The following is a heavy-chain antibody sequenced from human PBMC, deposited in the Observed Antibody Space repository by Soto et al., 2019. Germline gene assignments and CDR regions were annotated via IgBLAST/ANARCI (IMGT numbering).Heavy chain of an antibody. CDR2: IKSKNDGGTI. V-gene: IGHV3-15*01. CDR1: GLTFSNAW. CDR3: CTISHYSDTSGYYYYYGMDV. Sequence: EVQLVESGGGLVKPGGSLRLSCAASGLTFSNAWMSWVRQAPGKGLEWVGRIKSKNDGGTIDYAAPVKGRFTISRDDSNNTLYLQMNSLKTEDTAVYSCCTISHYSDTSGYYYYYGMDVCGQGTTVTVSS. J-gene: IGHJ6*02. D-gene: IGHD3-22*01.